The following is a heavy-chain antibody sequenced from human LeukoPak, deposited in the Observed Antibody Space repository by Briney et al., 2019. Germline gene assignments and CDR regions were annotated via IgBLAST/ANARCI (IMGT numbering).Heavy chain of an antibody. CDR3: ARGLTIYDILTAYYTFPYFDY. CDR1: GGSISSYY. D-gene: IGHD3-9*01. J-gene: IGHJ4*02. CDR2: IYYSGST. V-gene: IGHV4-59*01. Sequence: SETLSLTCSVSGGSISSYYWSWVRQPPGKGLEWIGYIYYSGSTNYNPSLTSRLTISVDTSKNQFSLNLSSVTAADTAVYYCARGLTIYDILTAYYTFPYFDYWGQGTLVTVSS.